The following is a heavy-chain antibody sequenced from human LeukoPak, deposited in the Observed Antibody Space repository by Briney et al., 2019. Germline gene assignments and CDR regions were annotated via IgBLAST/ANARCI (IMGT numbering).Heavy chain of an antibody. D-gene: IGHD2-21*02. Sequence: ASVKVSCKASGDTFSSYAISWVRQAPGQGLEWMGGIIPIFGTANYAQKFQGRVTITTDESTGTAYMELSSLRSEDTAVYYCAIRLAYCGGDCYSLSYWGQGTVITVSS. V-gene: IGHV1-69*05. CDR2: IIPIFGTA. CDR1: GDTFSSYA. CDR3: AIRLAYCGGDCYSLSY. J-gene: IGHJ4*02.